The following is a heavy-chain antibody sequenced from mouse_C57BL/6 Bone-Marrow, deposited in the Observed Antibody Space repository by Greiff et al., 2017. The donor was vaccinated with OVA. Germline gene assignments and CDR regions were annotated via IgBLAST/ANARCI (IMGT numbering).Heavy chain of an antibody. V-gene: IGHV1-64*01. CDR3: ARWLLRTLFDY. CDR1: GYTFTSYW. J-gene: IGHJ2*01. CDR2: IHPNSGST. D-gene: IGHD2-3*01. Sequence: VQLQQSGAELVKPGASVKLSCKASGYTFTSYWMHWVKQRPGQGLEWIGMIHPNSGSTNYNEKFKSKATLTVDKSSSTAYMQLSSLTSEDSAVYYCARWLLRTLFDYWGQGTTLTVSS.